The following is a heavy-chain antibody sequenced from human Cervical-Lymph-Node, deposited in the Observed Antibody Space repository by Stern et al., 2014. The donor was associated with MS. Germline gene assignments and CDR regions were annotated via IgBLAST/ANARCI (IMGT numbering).Heavy chain of an antibody. Sequence: VQLVESGAELRKPGASVKVSCKASGYTFRNYDINWVRQAAGQGLEWMGWMNPNSVATVYAQKFQGRVAMTISTSINTMYMELSSLRSEDTALYYCARGRSIFGGARDFDYWGQGSLVTVSS. J-gene: IGHJ4*02. CDR2: MNPNSVAT. CDR1: GYTFRNYD. V-gene: IGHV1-8*02. D-gene: IGHD3-16*01. CDR3: ARGRSIFGGARDFDY.